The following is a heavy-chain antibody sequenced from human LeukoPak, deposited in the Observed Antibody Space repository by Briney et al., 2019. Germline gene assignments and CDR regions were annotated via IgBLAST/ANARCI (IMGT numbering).Heavy chain of an antibody. CDR1: GGSISSSIYY. Sequence: SETLSLTCTVTGGSISSSIYYWDWIRQPPGKALEWIGSIYYSESTYYNPSLKSRVTISVDTSKNQFSLKLSSVTATDTAVYYCARESIYGSGSYYNRLDWFDPWGQGTLVTVSS. CDR3: ARESIYGSGSYYNRLDWFDP. D-gene: IGHD3-10*01. V-gene: IGHV4-39*07. J-gene: IGHJ5*02. CDR2: IYYSEST.